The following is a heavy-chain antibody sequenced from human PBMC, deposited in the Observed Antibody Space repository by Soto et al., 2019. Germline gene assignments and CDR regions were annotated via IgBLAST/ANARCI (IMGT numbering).Heavy chain of an antibody. CDR1: GFTFSNAW. J-gene: IGHJ6*02. V-gene: IGHV3-15*01. D-gene: IGHD7-27*01. CDR2: IKSKTDGGTT. CDR3: TRNWGHGMDV. Sequence: GSLRLSCAASGFTFSNAWMSWVRQAPGKGLEWVGRIKSKTDGGTTDYAAPVKGRFTISRDDSKNMLYLQMNSLKTEDTAVYYCTRNWGHGMDVWGQGTTVTVSS.